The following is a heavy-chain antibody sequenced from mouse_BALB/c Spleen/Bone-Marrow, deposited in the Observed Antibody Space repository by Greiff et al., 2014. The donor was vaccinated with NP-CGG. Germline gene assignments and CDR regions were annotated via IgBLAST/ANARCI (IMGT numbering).Heavy chain of an antibody. CDR2: IYPGDTDI. Sequence: VHLVESGAELVRPGSSVKISCKASGYAFSNYRMNWVKQRPGQGLEWIGQIYPGDTDIHYNGKFKGKATLTADKSSSTAYMQLSSLTSEDSAVYFCASRGDYSYAMDYWGQGTSVTVSS. D-gene: IGHD1-1*01. V-gene: IGHV1-80*01. J-gene: IGHJ4*01. CDR3: ASRGDYSYAMDY. CDR1: GYAFSNYR.